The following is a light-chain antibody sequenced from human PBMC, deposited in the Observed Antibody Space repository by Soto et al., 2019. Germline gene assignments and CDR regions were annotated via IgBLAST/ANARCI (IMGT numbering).Light chain of an antibody. Sequence: QSVLTQPPSVSVAPGQTVTVSCTGSSSNIGAGVDVHWYQLVPGGAPRLLIYNSYQRPSGVPDRFSGSKSGTSASLAISGLQSEDEADSYCAAWDASLHGYVFGAGPKVTVL. V-gene: IGLV1-40*01. CDR2: NSY. J-gene: IGLJ1*01. CDR3: AAWDASLHGYV. CDR1: SSNIGAGVD.